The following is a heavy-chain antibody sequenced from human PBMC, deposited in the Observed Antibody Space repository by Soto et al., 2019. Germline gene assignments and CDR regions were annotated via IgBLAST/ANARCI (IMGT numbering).Heavy chain of an antibody. CDR1: GGSISSSSYY. Sequence: SATLSLTCTVSGGSISSSSYYWGWIRQPPGKGLEWIGSIYYSGSTYYNPSLKSRVTISVDTSKNQFSLKLSSVTAADTAVYYCARHITIFGVVIRPTNWFDPWGQGTLVTVSS. V-gene: IGHV4-39*01. J-gene: IGHJ5*02. CDR2: IYYSGST. CDR3: ARHITIFGVVIRPTNWFDP. D-gene: IGHD3-3*01.